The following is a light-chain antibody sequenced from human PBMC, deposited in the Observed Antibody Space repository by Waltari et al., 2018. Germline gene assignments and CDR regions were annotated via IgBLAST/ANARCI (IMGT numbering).Light chain of an antibody. V-gene: IGKV1-5*03. CDR1: QSISSW. J-gene: IGKJ1*01. CDR2: KAS. Sequence: DIQMTQSPSTLSASVGDRVTITCRASQSISSWLAWYQQKPGKAPKLLIDKASSLESGVPSRFSGSGSGTDFTLTISSLQPDDFATYYCQQYDSYSGTFGQGTKVEIK. CDR3: QQYDSYSGT.